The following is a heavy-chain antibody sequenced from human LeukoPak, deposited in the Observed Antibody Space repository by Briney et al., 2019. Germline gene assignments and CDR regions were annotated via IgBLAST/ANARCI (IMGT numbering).Heavy chain of an antibody. CDR2: INTNTGNP. J-gene: IGHJ4*02. CDR3: ARVLGNDNGYRDGYNFDLDS. Sequence: GASVKVSCKASGYTFTYYAINWVRQAPGQGLEWMGWINTNTGNPTYAQGFTGRFVFSLDTSVSTAYLQISSLKAEDTAVYYCARVLGNDNGYRDGYNFDLDSWGQGTLVTVSS. CDR1: GYTFTYYA. D-gene: IGHD5-24*01. V-gene: IGHV7-4-1*02.